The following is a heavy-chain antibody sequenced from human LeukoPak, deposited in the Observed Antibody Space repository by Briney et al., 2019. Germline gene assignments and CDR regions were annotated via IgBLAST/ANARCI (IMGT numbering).Heavy chain of an antibody. Sequence: GESLKISCKGSGYSFTSYWISWVRQMPGKGLEWMGRIHPIDSYTNYSPSFQGHVTISADKSISTAYLQWRSLKASDTAMYYCARLPIAAAGDLEYFQHWGQGTLVTVSS. CDR1: GYSFTSYW. D-gene: IGHD6-13*01. CDR2: IHPIDSYT. J-gene: IGHJ1*01. V-gene: IGHV5-10-1*01. CDR3: ARLPIAAAGDLEYFQH.